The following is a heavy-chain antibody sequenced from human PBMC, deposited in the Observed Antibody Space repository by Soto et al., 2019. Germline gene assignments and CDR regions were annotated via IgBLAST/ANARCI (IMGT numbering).Heavy chain of an antibody. Sequence: QVQLVQSGDEVKKPGASVKVSCKASGYIFVNYGIAWVRQAPGQGLGWVGWISPYTGNTHSATKIQGRLTMTTDTSTSTAYMDRGSLTSDETAWYYRVKVDNYVTPTPQDVWGQGNTVTVS. CDR3: VKVDNYVTPTPQDV. CDR2: ISPYTGNT. J-gene: IGHJ6*02. CDR1: GYIFVNYG. V-gene: IGHV1-18*01. D-gene: IGHD3-16*01.